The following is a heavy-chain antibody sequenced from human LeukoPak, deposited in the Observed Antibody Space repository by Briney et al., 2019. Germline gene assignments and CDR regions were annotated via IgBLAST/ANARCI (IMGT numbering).Heavy chain of an antibody. J-gene: IGHJ5*02. CDR3: AREGAAAVDVNWFDP. D-gene: IGHD6-25*01. V-gene: IGHV1-2*02. CDR1: GYTFTGYY. Sequence: ASVKVSCKASGYTFTGYYMHWVRQAPGQGLEWMGWINPNSGNTHYAQKFQDRVTMTRDTSISTAYMELNSLRSDDTAVYYCAREGAAAVDVNWFDPWGQGTLVTVSS. CDR2: INPNSGNT.